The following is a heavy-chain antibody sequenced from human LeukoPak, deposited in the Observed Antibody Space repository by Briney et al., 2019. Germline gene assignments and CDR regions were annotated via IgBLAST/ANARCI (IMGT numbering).Heavy chain of an antibody. V-gene: IGHV3-33*08. Sequence: GGSLRLSCAASGFTFSTXXXXXVRQAPGKXXXXXXXXWYDGSNXYYAXSXKGXXTISRDNSKNTLYLQMNSLRAEDTAVYCCARDDFRITMVRGALDYWGQGTLVTVSS. CDR1: GFTFSTXX. CDR2: XWYDGSNX. D-gene: IGHD3-10*01. J-gene: IGHJ4*02. CDR3: ARDDFRITMVRGALDY.